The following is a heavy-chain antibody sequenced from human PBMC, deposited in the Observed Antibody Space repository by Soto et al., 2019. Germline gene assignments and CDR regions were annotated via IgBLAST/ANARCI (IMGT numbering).Heavy chain of an antibody. D-gene: IGHD6-19*01. CDR3: ARDVGSPLIAVADNYYYYGMDV. CDR2: IIPIFGTA. Sequence: SVKVSCKASGGTFSSYAISWVRQAPGQGLEWMGGIIPIFGTANYAQKFQGRVTITADESTSTAYMELSSLRSEDTAVYYCARDVGSPLIAVADNYYYYGMDVWGQGTTVTVSS. J-gene: IGHJ6*02. CDR1: GGTFSSYA. V-gene: IGHV1-69*13.